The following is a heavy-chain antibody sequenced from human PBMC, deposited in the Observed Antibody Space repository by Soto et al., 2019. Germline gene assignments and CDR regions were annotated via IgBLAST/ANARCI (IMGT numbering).Heavy chain of an antibody. J-gene: IGHJ5*02. CDR1: GGPISSAESY. D-gene: IGHD2-15*01. Sequence: TLSLTCSVSGGPISSAESYGSWIRQHPGKGPEWIAFISYSGTTSYKPSLRSRVTISADTSKNQVSLNLTSVTAADTAVYYCAKGGASSQWFAPWGQGTLVTVSS. V-gene: IGHV4-31*03. CDR2: ISYSGTT. CDR3: AKGGASSQWFAP.